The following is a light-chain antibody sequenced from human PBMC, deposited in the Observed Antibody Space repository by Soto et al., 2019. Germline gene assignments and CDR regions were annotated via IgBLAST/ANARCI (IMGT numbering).Light chain of an antibody. CDR3: QERSNWPIT. Sequence: RVLTQSPGTLSLSPGERATLSCRTSQNINKYLAWYQQKPGQAPRLLIYDASNRATGIPARFSGSGSGTDFTLTISSLEPEDFAVYYCQERSNWPITFGQGTRLEIK. CDR1: QNINKY. J-gene: IGKJ5*01. V-gene: IGKV3-11*01. CDR2: DAS.